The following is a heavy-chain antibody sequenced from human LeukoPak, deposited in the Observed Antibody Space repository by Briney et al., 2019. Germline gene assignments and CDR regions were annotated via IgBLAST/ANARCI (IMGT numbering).Heavy chain of an antibody. J-gene: IGHJ6*03. V-gene: IGHV4-4*09. CDR3: ARQWAGYCSSTSCHDYYYYYYMDV. CDR1: GGSISSYY. CDR2: IYTSGST. D-gene: IGHD2-2*01. Sequence: SETLSLTCTVSGGSISSYYWSWIRQPPGKGLEWIGYIYTSGSTNYNPSLKSRVTISVDTSKNQFSLKLSSVTAADTAVYYCARQWAGYCSSTSCHDYYYYYYMDVWGKGTTVTVSS.